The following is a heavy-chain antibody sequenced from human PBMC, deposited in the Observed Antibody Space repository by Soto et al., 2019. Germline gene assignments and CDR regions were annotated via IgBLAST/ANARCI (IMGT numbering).Heavy chain of an antibody. CDR3: ARYSPPKKSFDSNPGWLDP. CDR2: IYYSGST. J-gene: IGHJ5*02. V-gene: IGHV4-59*01. D-gene: IGHD2-21*01. Sequence: SSETLSLTCTVSGGSISSYYWSWIRQPPGKGLEWIGYIYYSGSTNYNPSLKSRVTISVDKSRNQFSLSLSYVTAADTAVYFCARYSPPKKSFDSNPGWLDPWGQGTLVTVSS. CDR1: GGSISSYY.